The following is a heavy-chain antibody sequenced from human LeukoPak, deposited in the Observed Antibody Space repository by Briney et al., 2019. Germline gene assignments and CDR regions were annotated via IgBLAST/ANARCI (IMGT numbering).Heavy chain of an antibody. J-gene: IGHJ5*01. D-gene: IGHD3-10*01. Sequence: GGSLRLSCAASGFTFSSYWMNWVRQAPGKGLEWVANIKQDGNEKHYEDSVKGRFSISRDNAKNSLYLQRDSLRAEDTAVYYCAKEGAYPIITYDSWGQGALVTVSS. CDR3: AKEGAYPIITYDS. CDR1: GFTFSSYW. V-gene: IGHV3-7*01. CDR2: IKQDGNEK.